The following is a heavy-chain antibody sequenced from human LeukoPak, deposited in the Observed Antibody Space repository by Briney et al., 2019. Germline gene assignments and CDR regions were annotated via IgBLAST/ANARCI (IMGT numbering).Heavy chain of an antibody. CDR3: GRCGSPGPHGMDV. J-gene: IGHJ6*02. CDR2: IYPGDSDT. Sequence: GESLKISCKGSGFTFTTYWIGRVRQLPGKGLEWMGIIYPGDSDTRYSPSFQGQVTISADKSIGTTYLQWSSLKASDTAMYYCGRCGSPGPHGMDVWGQGTTVTVSS. CDR1: GFTFTTYW. D-gene: IGHD1-14*01. V-gene: IGHV5-51*01.